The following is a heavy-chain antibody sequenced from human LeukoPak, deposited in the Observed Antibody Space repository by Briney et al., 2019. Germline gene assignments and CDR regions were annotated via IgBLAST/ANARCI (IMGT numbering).Heavy chain of an antibody. J-gene: IGHJ3*02. CDR2: ISGSSNYI. Sequence: GGSLRLSCAASGFTFSDYTMNWVRLAPGKGLEWVSSISGSSNYIYYADSVKGRFTISRGNAKNSLYLQMNSLRVEDTAVYYCARDESGDNDAFDTWGQGTMVTVSS. D-gene: IGHD2-21*01. V-gene: IGHV3-21*01. CDR3: ARDESGDNDAFDT. CDR1: GFTFSDYT.